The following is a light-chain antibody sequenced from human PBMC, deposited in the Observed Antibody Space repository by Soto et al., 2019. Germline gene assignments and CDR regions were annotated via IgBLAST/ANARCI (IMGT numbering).Light chain of an antibody. Sequence: DIQMTQSPSTLSASVGDRVTITCRASQSISSWLAWYQQKPGKAPKLLIYKASSLESGVPSRFSGSGSGTEFTLTISSLQPDDFATYYCQHSLTFGGGTKVDIK. CDR3: QHSLT. V-gene: IGKV1-5*03. CDR1: QSISSW. CDR2: KAS. J-gene: IGKJ4*01.